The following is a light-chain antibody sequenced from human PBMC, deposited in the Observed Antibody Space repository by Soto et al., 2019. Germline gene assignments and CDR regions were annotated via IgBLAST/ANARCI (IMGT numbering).Light chain of an antibody. Sequence: EIGITQSPATLSVSPGERATLSCRASQSVSGNLAWYQQKPGQAPRLLIYGASTRATGIPARFSGSGSGTEFTLTISSLQSEDFAVYYCQQYNNWPPWTFGQGTKVESK. V-gene: IGKV3-15*01. CDR2: GAS. CDR1: QSVSGN. J-gene: IGKJ1*01. CDR3: QQYNNWPPWT.